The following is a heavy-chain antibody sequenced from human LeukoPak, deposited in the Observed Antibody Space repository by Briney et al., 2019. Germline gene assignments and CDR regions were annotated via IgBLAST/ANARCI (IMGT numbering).Heavy chain of an antibody. V-gene: IGHV4-4*07. CDR3: ARNILTAGYDAFDI. CDR1: GGSISSYY. D-gene: IGHD3-9*01. J-gene: IGHJ3*02. CDR2: IYTSGIT. Sequence: SETLSLTCTVSGGSISSYYWSWIRQPAGKGLEWIGRIYTSGITNYNPSLKSRVTMSVDTSKKQFSLKLSSVTAADTAVYYCARNILTAGYDAFDIWGQGTMVTVSS.